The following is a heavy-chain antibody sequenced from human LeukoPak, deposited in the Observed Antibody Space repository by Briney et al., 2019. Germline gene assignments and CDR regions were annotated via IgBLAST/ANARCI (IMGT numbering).Heavy chain of an antibody. CDR1: GYTFTGYY. CDR2: INPNSGGT. D-gene: IGHD4-17*01. CDR3: ARPSTTIDYYYMDV. J-gene: IGHJ6*03. Sequence: ASVKVSCKASGYTFTGYYMHWVRQAPGQGLEWMGWINPNSGGTNYAQKFRGRVTMTRDTSISTAYMELSRLRSDDTAVYYCARPSTTIDYYYMDVWGKGTTVTVSS. V-gene: IGHV1-2*02.